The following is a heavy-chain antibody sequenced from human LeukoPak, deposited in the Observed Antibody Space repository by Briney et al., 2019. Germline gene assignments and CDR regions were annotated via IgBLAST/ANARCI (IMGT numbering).Heavy chain of an antibody. J-gene: IGHJ4*02. Sequence: SETLSLTCAVYGGSFSGYYWSWIRQPPGKGLEWIGEINHSGGTNYNPSLKSRVTISVDTSKNQFSLKLSSVTAADTAVYYCARARRGAARPLSFDYWGQGTLVTVSS. CDR2: INHSGGT. CDR3: ARARRGAARPLSFDY. V-gene: IGHV4-34*01. CDR1: GGSFSGYY. D-gene: IGHD6-6*01.